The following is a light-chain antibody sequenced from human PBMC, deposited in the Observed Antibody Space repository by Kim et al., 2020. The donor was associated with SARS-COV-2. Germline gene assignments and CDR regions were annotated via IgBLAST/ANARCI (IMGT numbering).Light chain of an antibody. CDR2: AAS. CDR3: QKCDSAAWT. V-gene: IGKV1-27*01. J-gene: IGKJ1*01. CDR1: HDISNY. Sequence: AAVGDRVTITRRASHDISNYLSWFQLKPGKAPKLLIYAASALQPGVPSRFSGSGSGTDFTLTVTSLQPEDVATYYCQKCDSAAWTFGQGTKVDIK.